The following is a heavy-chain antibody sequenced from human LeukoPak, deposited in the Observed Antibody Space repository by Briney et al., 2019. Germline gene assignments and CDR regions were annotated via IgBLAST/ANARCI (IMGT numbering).Heavy chain of an antibody. D-gene: IGHD4-17*01. CDR3: ARAPGDYGDYFDY. CDR2: IYYSGST. V-gene: IGHV4-31*03. CDR1: GGSISIGGYY. J-gene: IGHJ4*02. Sequence: SETLSLTCTVSGGSISIGGYYWSWIRQHPGKGLEWIGYIYYSGSTYYNPSLKSRVTISVDTSKNQFSLKLSSVTAADTAVYYCARAPGDYGDYFDYWGQGTLVTVSS.